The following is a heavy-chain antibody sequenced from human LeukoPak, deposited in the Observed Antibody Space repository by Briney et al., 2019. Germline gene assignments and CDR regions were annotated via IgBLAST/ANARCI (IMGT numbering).Heavy chain of an antibody. J-gene: IGHJ3*02. CDR3: ARQTRGSGYYTGAFDI. D-gene: IGHD3-22*01. CDR2: IYPVHPDP. V-gene: IGHV5-51*01. Sequence: GEPLQISCKGAGCHFGTYWSGWGRQMRGKGREGMGIIYPVHPDPRYSPSFQGQVTISVHKSISTAHLQCSSLKASDTAMYYCARQTRGSGYYTGAFDIWGQGTMVTVCS. CDR1: GCHFGTYW.